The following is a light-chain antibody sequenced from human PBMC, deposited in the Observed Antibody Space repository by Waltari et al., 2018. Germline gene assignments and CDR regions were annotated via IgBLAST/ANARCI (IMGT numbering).Light chain of an antibody. J-gene: IGLJ3*02. V-gene: IGLV3-1*01. Sequence: PGQSPVLVIYQDSTPLSGFSGSNSGNTATLTISGTQAVDEADYYCQTWDTNTVVFGGGTKLSVL. CDR2: QDS. CDR3: QTWDTNTVV.